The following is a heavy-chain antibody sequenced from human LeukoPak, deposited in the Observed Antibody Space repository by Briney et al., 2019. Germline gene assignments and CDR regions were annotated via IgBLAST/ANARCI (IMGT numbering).Heavy chain of an antibody. CDR1: GYTFTGYY. J-gene: IGHJ4*02. Sequence: ASVKVSCKASGYTFTGYYMHWVRQAPGQGLEWMGWINPNSGGTNYAQKFQGRVTMTRDTSISTAYMELSRLRSDDTAVYYCARDTYYYDSSGYYSFDYWGQGTLVTVSS. CDR3: ARDTYYYDSSGYYSFDY. D-gene: IGHD3-22*01. CDR2: INPNSGGT. V-gene: IGHV1-2*02.